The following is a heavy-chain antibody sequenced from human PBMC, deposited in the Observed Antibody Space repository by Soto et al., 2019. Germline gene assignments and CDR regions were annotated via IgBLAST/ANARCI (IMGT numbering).Heavy chain of an antibody. Sequence: GASVKVSCKASGYTFTSYGLSWVRQAPLQVLEWMVCISTYSGSTNYAQKFQGRVTMTTDTPTSTAYLYLTSLRSDDTAVYYCARHSIWGWRRYSHGTDSFDSWGEASLVNFSS. V-gene: IGHV1-18*01. D-gene: IGHD5-18*01. CDR2: ISTYSGST. CDR1: GYTFTSYG. CDR3: ARHSIWGWRRYSHGTDSFDS. J-gene: IGHJ4*02.